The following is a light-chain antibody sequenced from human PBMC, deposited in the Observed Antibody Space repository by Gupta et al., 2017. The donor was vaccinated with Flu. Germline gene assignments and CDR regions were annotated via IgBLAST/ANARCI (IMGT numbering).Light chain of an antibody. CDR3: QQSYSTPPGLT. Sequence: IQMTQSPSSLSASVGDRVTITCRASQSIGTYLHWYQQKPGKAPKLLIYAASTLQSGVPSRFSGSGSGTDFTLTISSLQPEDFATYYCQQSYSTPPGLTFGGGTKVEIK. CDR1: QSIGTY. V-gene: IGKV1-39*01. J-gene: IGKJ4*01. CDR2: AAS.